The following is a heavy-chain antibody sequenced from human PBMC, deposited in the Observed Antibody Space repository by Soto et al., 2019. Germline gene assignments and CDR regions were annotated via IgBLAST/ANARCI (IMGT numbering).Heavy chain of an antibody. D-gene: IGHD2-15*01. CDR2: IYYSGST. V-gene: IGHV4-31*03. J-gene: IGHJ4*02. CDR3: ARVTWAHKIRIPLYYFDY. Sequence: SETLSLTCTVSGGSISSGGYYWSWIRQHPGKGLEWIGYIYYSGSTYYNPSLKSRVTISVDTSKNQFSLKLSSVTAADTAVYYCARVTWAHKIRIPLYYFDYWGQGTLVTVSS. CDR1: GGSISSGGYY.